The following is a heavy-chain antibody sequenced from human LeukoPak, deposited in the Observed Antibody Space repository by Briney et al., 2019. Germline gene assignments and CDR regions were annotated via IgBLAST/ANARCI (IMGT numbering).Heavy chain of an antibody. V-gene: IGHV3-23*01. CDR2: ISTSGLDT. CDR3: ARKSSGPNPFDF. D-gene: IGHD2-8*01. CDR1: GFTFNNYA. J-gene: IGHJ4*02. Sequence: GGSLRLSCAASGFTFNNYAMSWVRQSPGKGLEWVSGISTSGLDTPYADSVKGRFTISRDNSKNTLYLQMNSLRVEDTAIYYCARKSSGPNPFDFWGQGTLVTVSS.